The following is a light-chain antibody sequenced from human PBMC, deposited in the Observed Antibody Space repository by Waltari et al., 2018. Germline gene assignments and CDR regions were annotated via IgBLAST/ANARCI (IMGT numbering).Light chain of an antibody. V-gene: IGLV1-47*01. CDR3: AAWDDNLGVV. CDR1: NSNIGPGY. J-gene: IGLJ2*01. Sequence: QSVLTQPPSASGAPGQRVTLSCSGSNSNIGPGYVYWYMQFPGMAPNLLIYRSNQRPSGVPDRISGSKSGISAALAITGLRSEDEGVYFCAAWDDNLGVVFGGGTKLTVL. CDR2: RSN.